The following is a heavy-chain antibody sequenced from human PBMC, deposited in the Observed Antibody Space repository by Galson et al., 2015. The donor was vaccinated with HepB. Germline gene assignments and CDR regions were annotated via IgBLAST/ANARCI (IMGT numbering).Heavy chain of an antibody. CDR2: IWFDGSNK. J-gene: IGHJ4*02. Sequence: SLRLSCAASGFSMSNYGMHWVRQAPGKGLEWVAVIWFDGSNKYYRDSVKGRFTISRDISKNTLYLQMNSLRVEDTAVYYCARAPTMEWLLDYWGQGTLVTVPS. CDR1: GFSMSNYG. D-gene: IGHD3-3*01. V-gene: IGHV3-33*01. CDR3: ARAPTMEWLLDY.